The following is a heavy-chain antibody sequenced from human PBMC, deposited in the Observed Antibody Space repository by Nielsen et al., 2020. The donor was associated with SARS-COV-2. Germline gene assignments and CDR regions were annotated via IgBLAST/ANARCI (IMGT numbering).Heavy chain of an antibody. CDR3: ARGSQGQQLNYYMDV. CDR2: IIRLSGA. J-gene: IGHJ6*03. V-gene: IGHV1-69*13. D-gene: IGHD4-11*01. Sequence: SVKVSCKASGDTLSSHSLFWVRQAPGQGLEWIGEIIRLSGANYAQKFQGRVTITADGSTSTAYMELSSLRSEDTAVYYCARGSQGQQLNYYMDVWGKGTTVTVSS. CDR1: GDTLSSHS.